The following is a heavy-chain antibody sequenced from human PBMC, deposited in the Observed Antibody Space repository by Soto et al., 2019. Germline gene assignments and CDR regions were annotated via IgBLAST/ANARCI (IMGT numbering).Heavy chain of an antibody. D-gene: IGHD3-10*01. V-gene: IGHV4-34*01. J-gene: IGHJ4*02. CDR2: INHRGST. CDR1: GGSFSGYY. Sequence: QVQLQQWGAGLLKPSETLSLTCAVYGGSFSGYYWSWIRQPPGKGLEWIGEINHRGSTNYNPSLKSRVTISVDTSKNQFSLKLSSVTAADTAVYYCARGRYYYGSGSYFDYWGQGTLVTVSS. CDR3: ARGRYYYGSGSYFDY.